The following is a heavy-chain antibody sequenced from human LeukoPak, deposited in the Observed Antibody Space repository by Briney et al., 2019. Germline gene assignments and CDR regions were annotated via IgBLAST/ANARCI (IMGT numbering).Heavy chain of an antibody. J-gene: IGHJ4*02. V-gene: IGHV1-18*01. CDR1: GYTFTSYG. D-gene: IGHD2-15*01. Sequence: ASVKVSCKASGYTFTSYGISWVRQAPGQGLEWMGWISAYNGNTNYAQKLQGRVTMTTDTSTSTAYMELRSLRSDDTAVYYCASHYCSGGSCYYDYWGQGTLVTVSS. CDR3: ASHYCSGGSCYYDY. CDR2: ISAYNGNT.